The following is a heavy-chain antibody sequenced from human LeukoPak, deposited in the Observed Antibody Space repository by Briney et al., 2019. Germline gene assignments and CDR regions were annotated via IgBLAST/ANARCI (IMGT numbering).Heavy chain of an antibody. Sequence: SETLSLTCTVSGGSVSSGNYYWSWIRQPPGKGLEWIGYIYYSGSTNYSPSLKSRVTISVDTSKNQFSLKLSSVTAADTAVYYCARDPSGYFNYWGQGTLATVSS. V-gene: IGHV4-61*01. CDR3: ARDPSGYFNY. CDR2: IYYSGST. D-gene: IGHD3-22*01. J-gene: IGHJ4*02. CDR1: GGSVSSGNYY.